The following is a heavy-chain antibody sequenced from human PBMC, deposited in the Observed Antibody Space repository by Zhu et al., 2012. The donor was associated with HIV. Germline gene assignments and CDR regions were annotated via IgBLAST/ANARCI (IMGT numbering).Heavy chain of an antibody. CDR2: IHSTGST. J-gene: IGHJ3*02. V-gene: IGHV4-39*01. Sequence: QVHLQESGPGLVKPSETPSLTCTVSAGSISSDSHYWGWIRQPPGKGLEWIGTIHSTGSTYYNPSLTSRLTIVVGTSKNQLSLTLSSVTAADTAVYYCARHSSGDTCRGICTFDIWGQGTMVAVSS. CDR3: ARHSSGDTCRGICTFDI. CDR1: AGSISSDSHY. D-gene: IGHD2-15*01.